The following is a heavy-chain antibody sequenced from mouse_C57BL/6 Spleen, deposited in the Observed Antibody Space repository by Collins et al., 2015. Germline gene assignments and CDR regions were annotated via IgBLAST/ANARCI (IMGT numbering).Heavy chain of an antibody. CDR1: GYTFSNYW. Sequence: QVQLQQSGAELMKPGASVKISCKATGYTFSNYWIEWVKQRPGHGLEWIGEILPGSGSTNYNERFKGMATFTADTSSNTAYMLLNSLTSEDSAVYYCARYYGYPYYFDFWGQGTTLTVSS. CDR3: ARYYGYPYYFDF. D-gene: IGHD1-2*01. J-gene: IGHJ2*01. CDR2: ILPGSGST. V-gene: IGHV1-9*01.